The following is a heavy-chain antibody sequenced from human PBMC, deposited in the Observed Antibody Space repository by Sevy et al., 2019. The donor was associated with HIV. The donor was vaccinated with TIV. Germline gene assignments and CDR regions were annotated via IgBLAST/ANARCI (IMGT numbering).Heavy chain of an antibody. Sequence: GGSLRLSCAASGYTFRSYAMNWVRQAPGKGLEWVSCIRGSGGNTYYADSVKGRFTISRDNSKNTLYLQMNSLRAEDTAVYSCAKAYYDGSGYYPQGAFDIWGQGTMVTVSS. J-gene: IGHJ3*02. CDR2: IRGSGGNT. CDR1: GYTFRSYA. CDR3: AKAYYDGSGYYPQGAFDI. V-gene: IGHV3-23*01. D-gene: IGHD3-22*01.